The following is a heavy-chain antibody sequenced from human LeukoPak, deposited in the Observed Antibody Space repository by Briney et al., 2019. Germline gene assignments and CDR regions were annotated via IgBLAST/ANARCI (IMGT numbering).Heavy chain of an antibody. V-gene: IGHV4-59*01. CDR1: GGSISSYY. CDR3: ARSYIVGATGFDY. CDR2: IYYSGST. J-gene: IGHJ4*02. D-gene: IGHD1-26*01. Sequence: PSETLSLTCTVSGGSISSYYRSWIRQPPWKGLEWIGYIYYSGSTNYNPSLKSRVTISVDTSKNQFSLKLSSVTAADTTVYYCARSYIVGATGFDYWGQGTLVTVSS.